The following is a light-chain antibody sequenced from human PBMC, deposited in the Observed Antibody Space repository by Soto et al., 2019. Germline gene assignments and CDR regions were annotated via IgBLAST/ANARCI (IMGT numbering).Light chain of an antibody. CDR1: KSVSSSY. CDR2: GAS. CDR3: QQYGSSPRFT. J-gene: IGKJ3*01. V-gene: IGKV3-20*01. Sequence: IALTQSPGTLSLSPGERAALSCRASKSVSSSYLAWYQQKPGQAPRLLIYGASSRATGIPDRFSGSGSGTDFTLTISRLEPEDFAVYYCQQYGSSPRFTFGPGTKVDI.